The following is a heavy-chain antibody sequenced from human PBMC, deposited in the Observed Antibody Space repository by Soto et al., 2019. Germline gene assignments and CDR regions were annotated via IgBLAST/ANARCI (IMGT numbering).Heavy chain of an antibody. D-gene: IGHD3-3*01. J-gene: IGHJ6*02. Sequence: SETLSLTCTVSGGSISSYYWSWIRQPPGKGLEWIGYIYYSGSTNYNPSLKSRVTISVDTSKNQFSLKLSSVTAADTAVYYCARHGDKSDYGMDVWGQGTTVTVSS. CDR2: IYYSGST. CDR3: ARHGDKSDYGMDV. CDR1: GGSISSYY. V-gene: IGHV4-59*08.